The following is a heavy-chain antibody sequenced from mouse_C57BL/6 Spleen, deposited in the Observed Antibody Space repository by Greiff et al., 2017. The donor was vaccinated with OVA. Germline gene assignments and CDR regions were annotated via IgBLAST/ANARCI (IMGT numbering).Heavy chain of an antibody. D-gene: IGHD1-1*01. V-gene: IGHV1-52*01. Sequence: VQLQQPGAELVRPGSSVKLSCKASGYTFTSYWMHWVKQRPIQGLEWIGNIDPSDSETHYNQKFKDKATLTVDKSSSTAYMQLSSLTSEDSAVYYCARATTVVADFDYWGQGTTLTVSS. CDR1: GYTFTSYW. CDR2: IDPSDSET. J-gene: IGHJ2*01. CDR3: ARATTVVADFDY.